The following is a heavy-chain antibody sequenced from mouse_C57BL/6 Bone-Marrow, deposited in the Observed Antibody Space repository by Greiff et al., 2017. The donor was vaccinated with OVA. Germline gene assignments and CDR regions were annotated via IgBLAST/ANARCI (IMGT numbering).Heavy chain of an antibody. CDR1: GFTFSSYA. J-gene: IGHJ1*03. CDR2: ISDGGSYT. CDR3: ARDGSSPGYFDV. Sequence: EVQVVESGGGLVKPGGSLKLSCAASGFTFSSYAMSWVRQTPEKRLEWVATISDGGSYTYYPDNVKGRFTISRDNAKNNLYLQMSHLKSEDTAMYYCARDGSSPGYFDVWGTGTTVTVSS. D-gene: IGHD1-1*01. V-gene: IGHV5-4*01.